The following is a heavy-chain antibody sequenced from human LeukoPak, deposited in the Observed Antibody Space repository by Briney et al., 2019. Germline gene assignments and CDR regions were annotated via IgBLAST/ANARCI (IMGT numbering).Heavy chain of an antibody. CDR1: GYTFTSYA. J-gene: IGHJ3*02. V-gene: IGHV1-3*01. CDR3: AAGIAVAGYDAFDI. CDR2: INAGNGNT. D-gene: IGHD6-19*01. Sequence: ASAKVSCKASGYTFTSYAMHWVRQAPGQRLEWMGWINAGNGNTKYSQKFQGRVTITRDTSASTAYMELSSLRSEDTAVYYCAAGIAVAGYDAFDIWGQGTMVTVSS.